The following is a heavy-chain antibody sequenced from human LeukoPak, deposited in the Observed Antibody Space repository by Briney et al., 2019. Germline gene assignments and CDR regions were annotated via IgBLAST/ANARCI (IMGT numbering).Heavy chain of an antibody. J-gene: IGHJ4*02. Sequence: ASVKVSCKASGYAFTGYYMHWVRQAPGQGLEWMGWINPNSGGTNYAQKFQGSVTMTRDTSISTAYMELSRLRSDDTAVYYCARDMTTILGYSSSWERKPFDYWGQGTLVTVSS. CDR3: ARDMTTILGYSSSWERKPFDY. CDR2: INPNSGGT. CDR1: GYAFTGYY. V-gene: IGHV1-2*02. D-gene: IGHD6-13*01.